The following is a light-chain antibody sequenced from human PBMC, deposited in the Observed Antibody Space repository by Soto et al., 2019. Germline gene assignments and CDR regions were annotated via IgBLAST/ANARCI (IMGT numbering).Light chain of an antibody. Sequence: QSALTQPASVSGSPGQSITISCTGASGDVGAYNYVSWYQHHPGKAPKLIISDVSIRPSGVSDRFSGSKSGNTASLTISGLEAEDEADYYCSSYTTSSTQVFGTGTKLTVL. J-gene: IGLJ1*01. CDR1: SGDVGAYNY. CDR2: DVS. CDR3: SSYTTSSTQV. V-gene: IGLV2-14*01.